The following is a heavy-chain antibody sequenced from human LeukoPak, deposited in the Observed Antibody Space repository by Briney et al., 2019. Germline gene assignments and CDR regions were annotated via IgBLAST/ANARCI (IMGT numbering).Heavy chain of an antibody. CDR2: INHSGST. CDR1: GGSFSGYY. D-gene: IGHD6-13*01. CDR3: ARLSAAGENYFDY. V-gene: IGHV4-34*01. J-gene: IGHJ4*02. Sequence: SETLSLTCAVSGGSFSGYYWSWVRQPPGKGLEWIGEINHSGSTNYNPSLKSRVTISVDTSKNQFSLKLSSVTAADTAVYYCARLSAAGENYFDYWGQGTLVTVSS.